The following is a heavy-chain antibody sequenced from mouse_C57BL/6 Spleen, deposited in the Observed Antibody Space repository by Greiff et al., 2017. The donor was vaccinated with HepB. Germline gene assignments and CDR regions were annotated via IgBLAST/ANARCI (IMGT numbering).Heavy chain of an antibody. CDR3: VYGSSYYYAMDY. J-gene: IGHJ4*01. CDR2: INPNNGGT. Sequence: VQLKQSGPELVKPGASVKMSCKASGYTFTDYNMHWVKQSHGKSLEWIGYINPNNGGTSYNQKFKGKATLTVNKSSSTAYMELRSLTSEDSAVYYCVYGSSYYYAMDYWGQGTSVTVSS. D-gene: IGHD1-1*01. V-gene: IGHV1-22*01. CDR1: GYTFTDYN.